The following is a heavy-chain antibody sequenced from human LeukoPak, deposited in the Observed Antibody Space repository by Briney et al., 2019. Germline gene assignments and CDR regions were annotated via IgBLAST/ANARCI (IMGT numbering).Heavy chain of an antibody. CDR2: IYPGDSKT. Sequence: GESLRISCKASGDSLSSYWIGWVRQMPGKGLEWMGIIYPGDSKTRYSPSFQGQVTISADKSINTAYLQWSSLKASDTAMYYCARRPAVRPNTYYFDYWGQGTLVTVSS. D-gene: IGHD6-6*01. V-gene: IGHV5-51*01. J-gene: IGHJ4*02. CDR1: GDSLSSYW. CDR3: ARRPAVRPNTYYFDY.